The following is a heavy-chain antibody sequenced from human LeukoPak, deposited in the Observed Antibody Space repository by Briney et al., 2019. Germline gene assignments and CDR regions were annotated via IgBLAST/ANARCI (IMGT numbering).Heavy chain of an antibody. J-gene: IGHJ4*02. CDR1: GFPFSIYG. CDR3: AKDGAWLRFDD. D-gene: IGHD5-12*01. CDR2: ISPGGGPT. Sequence: GGSLRLSCAGSGFPFSIYGMNWVCQAPGKGLEWVSGISPGGGPTYYADCVKGRFTISRDDSKDTLYLQMNNLRAEDTAVYYCAKDGAWLRFDDWGQGILVTVSS. V-gene: IGHV3-23*01.